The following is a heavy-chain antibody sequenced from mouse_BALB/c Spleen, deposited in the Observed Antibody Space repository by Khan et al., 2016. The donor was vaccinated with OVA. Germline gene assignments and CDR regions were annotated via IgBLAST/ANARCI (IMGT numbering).Heavy chain of an antibody. V-gene: IGHV3-8*02. CDR3: ARSTYSFAFVY. CDR1: GDSITSGY. Sequence: EVKLLEPGPSLVKLSQTLSLTCSVTGDSITSGYWRWIRKFPGNKLEYMGYIIYSGSTYNNPSLKSRISITRHTSKTHYSLQLNSVTTEDTATSSGARSTYSFAFVYWGQGTLVTVSA. CDR2: IIYSGST. J-gene: IGHJ3*01. D-gene: IGHD2-12*01.